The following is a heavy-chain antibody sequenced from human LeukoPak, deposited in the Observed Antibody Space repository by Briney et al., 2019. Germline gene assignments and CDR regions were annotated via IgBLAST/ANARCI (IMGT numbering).Heavy chain of an antibody. J-gene: IGHJ6*03. CDR1: GYTFTSYG. CDR2: ISAYNGNT. V-gene: IGHV1-18*01. D-gene: IGHD1-26*01. Sequence: ASVKVSCKASGYTFTSYGISWVRQAPGQGLEWMGWISAYNGNTNYAQKLQGRVTMTTDTSTSTAYMELRSLRSDDTAVYYCARGGELPTLSYYYYYMDVWGKGTTVTISS. CDR3: ARGGELPTLSYYYYYMDV.